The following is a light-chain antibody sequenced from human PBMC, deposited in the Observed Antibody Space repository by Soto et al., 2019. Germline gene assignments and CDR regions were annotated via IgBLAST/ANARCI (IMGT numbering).Light chain of an antibody. CDR3: QQYDNWPRT. V-gene: IGKV3-15*01. CDR1: QSVSSK. CDR2: GAS. J-gene: IGKJ4*01. Sequence: EIVMTQSPATLSVSPGERATLSCRASQSVSSKLAWYQQRPGQAPRLLIYGASTRATGIPVRVSGGGSETEFTLTISSLQSEDVAVYYCQQYDNWPRTFGGGTNVESK.